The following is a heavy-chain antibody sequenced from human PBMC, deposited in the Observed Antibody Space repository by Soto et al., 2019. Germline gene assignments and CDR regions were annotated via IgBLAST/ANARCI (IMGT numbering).Heavy chain of an antibody. Sequence: QVQLVQSGAEVKKPGSSVKVSCKASGGTFSSYAISWVRQAPGQGLEWMGGIIPIFGTANYAQKFQGRVTITADKSTSTAYMELSSLRSEDTAVYYCARDFPQDYGDYVVGPYAFDIWGQGTMVTVSS. J-gene: IGHJ3*02. CDR2: IIPIFGTA. CDR3: ARDFPQDYGDYVVGPYAFDI. CDR1: GGTFSSYA. D-gene: IGHD4-17*01. V-gene: IGHV1-69*06.